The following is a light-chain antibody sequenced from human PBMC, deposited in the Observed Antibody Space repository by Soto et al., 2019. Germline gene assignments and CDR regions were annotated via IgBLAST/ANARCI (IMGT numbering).Light chain of an antibody. CDR2: GAS. J-gene: IGKJ4*01. CDR1: QSVSSNY. Sequence: EIVLTQSPGTLSLSPGERATLSCRASQSVSSNYLAWYQHKPGQAPRVLIYGASSRATGIPDRFSGSGSGTDFTLTISRLEPEDFAVYFCQQYGSSPLTFGGGTKVEIK. CDR3: QQYGSSPLT. V-gene: IGKV3-20*01.